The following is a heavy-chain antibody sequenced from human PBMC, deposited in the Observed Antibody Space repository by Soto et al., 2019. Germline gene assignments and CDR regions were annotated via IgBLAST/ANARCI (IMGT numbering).Heavy chain of an antibody. D-gene: IGHD3-22*01. V-gene: IGHV1-69*13. CDR2: IIPIFGTA. CDR1: GYTFTSYG. CDR3: ARGLSYYDSSGYSDAFDI. Sequence: PWPSVKVSCKASGYTFTSYGISWVRQAPGQGLEWMGWIIPIFGTANYAQKFQGRVTITADESTSTAYMELSGLTSEDTAVYYCARGLSYYDSSGYSDAFDIWGQGTLVTVSS. J-gene: IGHJ3*02.